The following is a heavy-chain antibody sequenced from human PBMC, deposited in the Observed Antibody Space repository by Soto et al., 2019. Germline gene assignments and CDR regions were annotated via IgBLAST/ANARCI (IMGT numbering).Heavy chain of an antibody. CDR1: GDTFSSYS. CDR2: IVPIFGTT. V-gene: IGHV1-69*13. Sequence: SVKVSCKASGDTFSSYSISWVRQAPGQGLEWMGGIVPIFGTTVYAPRLQGRATITADGPTSTSYMELSGLTFEDTAVYYCAANSLGGGSQGDVWGQGTTVTVSS. CDR3: AANSLGGGSQGDV. J-gene: IGHJ6*02. D-gene: IGHD3-10*01.